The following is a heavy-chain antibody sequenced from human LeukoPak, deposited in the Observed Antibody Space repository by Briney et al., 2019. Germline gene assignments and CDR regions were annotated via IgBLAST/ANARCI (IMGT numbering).Heavy chain of an antibody. CDR1: GFTFDDYA. J-gene: IGHJ4*02. Sequence: PGGSLRLSCAASGFTFDDYAMHWVRQAPGKGLEWVSGISWNSGSIGYADSVKGRFTISRDNAKNSLYLQMNSLRAEDTALYYCAKGLKGLKFRYWGQGTVVTVSS. CDR2: ISWNSGSI. CDR3: AKGLKGLKFRY. V-gene: IGHV3-9*01. D-gene: IGHD6-19*01.